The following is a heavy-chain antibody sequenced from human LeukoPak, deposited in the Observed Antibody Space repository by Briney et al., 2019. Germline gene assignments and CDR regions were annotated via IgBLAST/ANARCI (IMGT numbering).Heavy chain of an antibody. V-gene: IGHV3-15*01. D-gene: IGHD3-3*01. CDR1: GFTFINAC. CDR3: TTAPDSSDY. J-gene: IGHJ4*02. Sequence: GGSLRLSCAASGFTFINACMTWVRQAPGKGLEWICRIKSKTNGWTTDYATPVKGRFTFSRDDSKSTLYLQMDSLKTEDTGVYYCTTAPDSSDYWGQGTLVTVSS. CDR2: IKSKTNGWTT.